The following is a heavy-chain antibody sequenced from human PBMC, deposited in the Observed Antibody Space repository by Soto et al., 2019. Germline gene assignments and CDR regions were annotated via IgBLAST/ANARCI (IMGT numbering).Heavy chain of an antibody. D-gene: IGHD3-22*01. V-gene: IGHV1-69*13. CDR2: IIPIFGTA. CDR1: GGTFSSYA. CDR3: ARVGYSSTGTTLHFHGLDV. J-gene: IGHJ6*02. Sequence: SVKVSCKASGGTFSSYAISWVRQAPGQGLEWMGGIIPIFGTANYAQKFQGRVTITADESTSTAYMELSSLRSEDTAIYYCARVGYSSTGTTLHFHGLDVWGQGTTVTVSS.